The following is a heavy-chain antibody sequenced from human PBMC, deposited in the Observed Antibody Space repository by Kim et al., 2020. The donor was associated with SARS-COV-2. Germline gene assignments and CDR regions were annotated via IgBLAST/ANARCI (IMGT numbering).Heavy chain of an antibody. CDR2: IYYSGST. V-gene: IGHV4-31*03. CDR1: GGSISSGGYY. CDR3: AREGLESYYDSSGRGNYYGMDV. Sequence: SETLSLTCTVSGGSISSGGYYWSWIRQHPGKGLEWIGYIYYSGSTYYNPSLKSRVTISVDTSKNQFSLKLSSVTAADTAVYYCAREGLESYYDSSGRGNYYGMDVWGQGTTVTVSS. J-gene: IGHJ6*02. D-gene: IGHD3-22*01.